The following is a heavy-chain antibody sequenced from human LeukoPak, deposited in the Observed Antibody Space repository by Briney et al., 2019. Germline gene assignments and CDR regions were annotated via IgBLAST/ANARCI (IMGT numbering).Heavy chain of an antibody. CDR3: ARGGYYYDSSGYYSPFDY. Sequence: PGRSLRLSCAASGFTFSSYAMHWVRQAPGKGLEWVAVISYDGSNKYYADSVKGRFTISRDNSKNTLYLQVNSLRAEDTAVYYCARGGYYYDSSGYYSPFDYWGQGTLVTVSS. V-gene: IGHV3-30*04. D-gene: IGHD3-22*01. CDR2: ISYDGSNK. CDR1: GFTFSSYA. J-gene: IGHJ4*02.